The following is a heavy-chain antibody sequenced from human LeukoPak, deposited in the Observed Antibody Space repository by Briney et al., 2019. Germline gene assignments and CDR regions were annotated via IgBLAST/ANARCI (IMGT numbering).Heavy chain of an antibody. CDR3: ARQYCSSTSCNGAFDI. CDR1: GFTVSSNY. CDR2: IYRGGNT. J-gene: IGHJ3*02. Sequence: GGSLRLSCAASGFTVSSNYMSWVRQAPGKGLEWVSIIYRGGNTYYADSVRGRFTISRDNSKNTLYFQMNSLRAEDTAVYYCARQYCSSTSCNGAFDIWGQGTMVTVSS. D-gene: IGHD2-2*01. V-gene: IGHV3-53*01.